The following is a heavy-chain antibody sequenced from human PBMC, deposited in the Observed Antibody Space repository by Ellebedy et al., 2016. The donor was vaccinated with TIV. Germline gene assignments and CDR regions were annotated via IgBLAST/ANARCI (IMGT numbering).Heavy chain of an antibody. Sequence: SETLSLTCTVSGGSISSSSYYWGWIRQPPGKGLEWIGSIHYSGSTYYNPSLKSRVTISVDTSKNQFSLKLSSVTAADTAVYYCARGGLTVTTPFHWGQGTLVTVSS. V-gene: IGHV4-39*07. D-gene: IGHD4-17*01. CDR2: IHYSGST. CDR1: GGSISSSSYY. J-gene: IGHJ4*02. CDR3: ARGGLTVTTPFH.